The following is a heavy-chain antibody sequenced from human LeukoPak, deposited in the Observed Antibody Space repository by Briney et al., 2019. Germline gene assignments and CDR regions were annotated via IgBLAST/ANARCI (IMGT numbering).Heavy chain of an antibody. CDR1: GFTFSNAW. V-gene: IGHV3-15*01. D-gene: IGHD1-26*01. CDR3: TTDLLGGAPRYMDV. J-gene: IGHJ6*03. Sequence: GGSLRLSCAASGFTFSNAWMSWVRQAPGKGLEWVGRIKSKTDGGTTDYAAPVKGRFTISRDDSKNTLYLQMNSLKTEDTAVYYCTTDLLGGAPRYMDVWGKGTTVTVSS. CDR2: IKSKTDGGTT.